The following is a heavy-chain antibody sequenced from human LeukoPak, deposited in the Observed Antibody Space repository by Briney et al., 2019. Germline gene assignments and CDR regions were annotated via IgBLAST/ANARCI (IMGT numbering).Heavy chain of an antibody. Sequence: GRSLRLSCAASGFTFGDYAMHWVRQAPGKGLEWVANIKQDGSEKYYVDSVKGRFTISRDNAKNSLYLQMNSLRAEDTAVYYCARVAMIVVALDYWGQGTLVTVSS. V-gene: IGHV3-7*01. J-gene: IGHJ4*02. D-gene: IGHD3-22*01. CDR2: IKQDGSEK. CDR1: GFTFGDYA. CDR3: ARVAMIVVALDY.